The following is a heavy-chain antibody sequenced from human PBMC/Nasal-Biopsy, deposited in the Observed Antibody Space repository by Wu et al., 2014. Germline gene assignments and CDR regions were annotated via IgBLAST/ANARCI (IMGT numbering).Heavy chain of an antibody. CDR1: GGSFSGYY. Sequence: TLSLTCAVYGGSFSGYYWSWIRQPAGKGLEWIGRFQTSGSTNYNPSLKSRVTISVDTSKNQFSLKLSSVTAADTAVYYCVRPGYISNWGHVKSSGSPQDYLGYWGQGTLVTVSS. CDR3: VRPGYISNWGHVKSSGSPQDYLGY. D-gene: IGHD7-27*01. CDR2: FQTSGST. J-gene: IGHJ4*02. V-gene: IGHV4-59*10.